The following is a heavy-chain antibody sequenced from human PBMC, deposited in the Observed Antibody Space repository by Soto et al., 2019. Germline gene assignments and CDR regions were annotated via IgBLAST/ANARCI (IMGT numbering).Heavy chain of an antibody. V-gene: IGHV2-5*02. CDR1: GFSLTTTGVG. CDR3: ARRPNSSWYFDY. J-gene: IGHJ4*02. Sequence: QITLKESGPTLVKPTQTLTLTCTFSGFSLTTTGVGVGWIRQPPGKALECLALIYWDDDKRYNPSLKTRLTITKGTAKDQVALTMTNMDPVDTATYYCARRPNSSWYFDYWGQGTLVTVSS. CDR2: IYWDDDK. D-gene: IGHD6-13*01.